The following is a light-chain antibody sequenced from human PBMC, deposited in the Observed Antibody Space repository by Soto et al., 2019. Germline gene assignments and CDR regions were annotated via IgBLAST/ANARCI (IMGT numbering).Light chain of an antibody. V-gene: IGKV3-20*01. CDR1: RSFSSSY. CDR2: AAS. CDR3: QQYGSSSVYS. Sequence: EIVLTQSPGTLSLSPGESTTLSCRASRSFSSSYLAWYQQKPGQAPRLLIYAASSRATGIPDRFRGSGSATDFTLTISRLEPEDSAVYYCQQYGSSSVYSFGQGTKVEIK. J-gene: IGKJ2*03.